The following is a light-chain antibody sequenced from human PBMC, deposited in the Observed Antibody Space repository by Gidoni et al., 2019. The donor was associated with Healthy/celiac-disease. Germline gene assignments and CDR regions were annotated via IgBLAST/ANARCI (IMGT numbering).Light chain of an antibody. J-gene: IGLJ2*01. V-gene: IGLV3-19*01. CDR2: GKN. CDR3: NSRDSSGNLVV. CDR1: SLRSYY. Sequence: AVSVALGQTVRITCPGDSLRSYYASWYQQKPGQAPVLVIYGKNNRPSGIPDRFSGSSSGNTASLTITGAQAEDEADYYCNSRDSSGNLVVFGGGTKLTVL.